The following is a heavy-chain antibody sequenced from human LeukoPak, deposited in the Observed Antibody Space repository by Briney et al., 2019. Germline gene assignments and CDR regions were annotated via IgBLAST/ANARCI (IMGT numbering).Heavy chain of an antibody. CDR3: ARDLSMTMVETRDALDS. J-gene: IGHJ3*02. Sequence: ASVKVSCKASGYSFTGYYMHWVRQAPGQGLEWMGRINPNSGGTNYAQKFQSRVTMTTATSISTASMELRSLRSADTAVYYLARDLSMTMVETRDALDSWGQGTMVTVCS. CDR2: INPNSGGT. D-gene: IGHD4/OR15-4a*01. CDR1: GYSFTGYY. V-gene: IGHV1-2*06.